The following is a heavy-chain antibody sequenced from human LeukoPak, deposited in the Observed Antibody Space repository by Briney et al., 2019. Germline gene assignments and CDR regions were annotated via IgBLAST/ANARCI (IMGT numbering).Heavy chain of an antibody. V-gene: IGHV4-34*01. CDR3: ARGSRLYYDFWSGYHYNWFDP. D-gene: IGHD3-3*01. J-gene: IGHJ5*02. CDR2: INHSGST. Sequence: KPSETLSLTCAVYGGSFSGYYWSWIRQPPGKGLEWIGEINHSGSTNYNPSLKSRVTISVDTSKNQFSLKLSSVTAADTAVYYCARGSRLYYDFWSGYHYNWFDPWGQGTLVTVSP. CDR1: GGSFSGYY.